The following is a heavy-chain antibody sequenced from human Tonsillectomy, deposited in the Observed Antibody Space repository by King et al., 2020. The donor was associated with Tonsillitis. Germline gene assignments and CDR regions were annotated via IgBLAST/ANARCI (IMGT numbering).Heavy chain of an antibody. Sequence: EVQLVESGGGLVQPGGSLRLSCAASGFTFSSYAMSWVRQAPGKGLEWVSTITGSGGSTYYADSVKGRFTISRDHSKNTLYLQMNSLRAEDTAVYYCAKATSYYDSSGYYNWGQGTLVTVSS. D-gene: IGHD3-22*01. J-gene: IGHJ4*02. CDR2: ITGSGGST. CDR1: GFTFSSYA. V-gene: IGHV3-23*04. CDR3: AKATSYYDSSGYYN.